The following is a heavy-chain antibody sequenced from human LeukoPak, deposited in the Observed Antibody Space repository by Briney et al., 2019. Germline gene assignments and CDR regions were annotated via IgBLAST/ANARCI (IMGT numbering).Heavy chain of an antibody. D-gene: IGHD6-6*01. CDR3: ARDPGGIPSIAARLLRHYYYGMDV. V-gene: IGHV3-33*08. CDR1: GFTFSSYA. CDR2: IWYDGSNK. J-gene: IGHJ6*02. Sequence: PGGSLRLSCAASGFTFSSYAMSWVRQAPGKGLEWVAVIWYDGSNKYYADSVKGRFTISRDNSKNTLYLQMNSLRAEDTAVYYCARDPGGIPSIAARLLRHYYYGMDVWGQGTTVTVSS.